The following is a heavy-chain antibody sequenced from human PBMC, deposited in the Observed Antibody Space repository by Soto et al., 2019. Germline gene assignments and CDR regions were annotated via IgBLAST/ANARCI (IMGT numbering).Heavy chain of an antibody. CDR3: AKYCVTSSCNTRYFDS. J-gene: IGHJ4*02. V-gene: IGHV3-23*01. D-gene: IGHD2-2*01. CDR1: GFTFDSHE. Sequence: EVHLLESGGGLVQPGGSLRLSCAASGFTFDSHEMSWVRRAPGKGLEWVSTISARGGSTYYAENVKGRFTVSRHNSKNTVYLQMSSLRAEDTALYYCAKYCVTSSCNTRYFDSWGQGTLVTVSS. CDR2: ISARGGST.